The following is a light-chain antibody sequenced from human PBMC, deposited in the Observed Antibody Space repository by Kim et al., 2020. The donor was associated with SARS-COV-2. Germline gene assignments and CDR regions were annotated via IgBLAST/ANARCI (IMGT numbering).Light chain of an antibody. J-gene: IGLJ1*01. CDR2: GNT. Sequence: QSVLTQPPSVSGAPGQRVTISCTGSSSNIGAGYVHWYQQLPGTAPKLLIYGNTNRPSGVPDRFSASKSGTSASLAITGLQAEDESDYYCQSYDRSLSGYVFGTGTKVTVL. CDR1: SSNIGAGYV. CDR3: QSYDRSLSGYV. V-gene: IGLV1-40*01.